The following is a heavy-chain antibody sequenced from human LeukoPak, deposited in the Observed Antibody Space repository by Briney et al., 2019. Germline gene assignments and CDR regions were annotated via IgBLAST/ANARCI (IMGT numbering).Heavy chain of an antibody. V-gene: IGHV1-8*02. CDR2: VNPNSGNT. CDR1: GYTFTGSY. CDR3: ARGRYYGSGTYYLDAAY. Sequence: ASVKVSCKASGYTFTGSYMQWVRQAPGQGLEWMGWVNPNSGNTGYAQKFQGRVTMTRNTSISTAYMELSSLRSEDTAVYYCARGRYYGSGTYYLDAAYWGQGTLVTVSS. J-gene: IGHJ4*02. D-gene: IGHD3-10*01.